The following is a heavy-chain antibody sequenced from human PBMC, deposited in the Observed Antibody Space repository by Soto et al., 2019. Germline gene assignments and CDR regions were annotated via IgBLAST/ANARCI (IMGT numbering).Heavy chain of an antibody. Sequence: QLQLQESGPGLVKPSETLSLTCTVSGGSISSSSYYWGWIRQPPGKGLEWIGSIYYSGSTYYNPSLKSRVTISVDTSKNQFSLKLSSVTAADTAVYYCAREEDYDILTGYYGWRAEAAHFDYWGQGTLVTVSS. V-gene: IGHV4-39*02. CDR1: GGSISSSSYY. J-gene: IGHJ4*02. D-gene: IGHD3-9*01. CDR3: AREEDYDILTGYYGWRAEAAHFDY. CDR2: IYYSGST.